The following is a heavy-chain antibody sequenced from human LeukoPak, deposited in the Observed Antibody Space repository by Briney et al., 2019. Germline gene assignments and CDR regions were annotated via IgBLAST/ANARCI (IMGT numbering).Heavy chain of an antibody. CDR1: GFTFSSYW. V-gene: IGHV3-30*02. Sequence: QPGGSLRLSCAASGFTFSSYWRSWVRQAPGKGLEWVAFIRYDGNNKYYTDSVKGRFTISRDNSKNTLYLQMNSLRAEDTAVYLCAKDPGSGSYYPYYFDYWGQGTLVTVSS. D-gene: IGHD3-10*01. CDR3: AKDPGSGSYYPYYFDY. J-gene: IGHJ4*02. CDR2: IRYDGNNK.